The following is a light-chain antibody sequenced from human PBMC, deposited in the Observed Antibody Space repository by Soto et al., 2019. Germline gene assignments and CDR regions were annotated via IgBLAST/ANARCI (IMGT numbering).Light chain of an antibody. Sequence: SYELNQPLSVSVALGQTARITCGGNNIGRKNVHWYQVNPGQAPVLVIYRDSNRPSGIPERFSGSNSGNTATLAISGAQAGDDADYYWQVWDSGSVVFGGGTKLTVL. V-gene: IGLV3-9*01. CDR2: RDS. CDR3: QVWDSGSVV. J-gene: IGLJ3*02. CDR1: NIGRKN.